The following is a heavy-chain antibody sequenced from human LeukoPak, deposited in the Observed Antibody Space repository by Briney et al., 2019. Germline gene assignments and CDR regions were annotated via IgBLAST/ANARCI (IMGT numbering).Heavy chain of an antibody. V-gene: IGHV4-4*07. CDR3: ARETPGYCSSTSCLWSDYYYYMDV. D-gene: IGHD2-2*01. Sequence: PSETLSLTCTVSGGSISTYYWSWIRQPAGKGLEWIGRIYTSGSTNYNPSLKSRVTMSVDTSKNQFSLKLSSVTAADTAVYYCARETPGYCSSTSCLWSDYYYYMDVWGKGTTVTVSS. J-gene: IGHJ6*03. CDR2: IYTSGST. CDR1: GGSISTYY.